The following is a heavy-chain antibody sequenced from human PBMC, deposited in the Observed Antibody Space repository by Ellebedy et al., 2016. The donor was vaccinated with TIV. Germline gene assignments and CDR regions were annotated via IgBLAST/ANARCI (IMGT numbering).Heavy chain of an antibody. CDR2: IIPIFGTA. Sequence: SVKVSXKASRGTFSSYAISWVRQAPGQGLEWMGGIIPIFGTANYAQKFQGRVTITADESTSTAYMELSSLRSEDTAVYYCARGQYGDYLYSPHNWFDPWGQGTLVTVSS. D-gene: IGHD4-17*01. CDR1: RGTFSSYA. CDR3: ARGQYGDYLYSPHNWFDP. J-gene: IGHJ5*02. V-gene: IGHV1-69*13.